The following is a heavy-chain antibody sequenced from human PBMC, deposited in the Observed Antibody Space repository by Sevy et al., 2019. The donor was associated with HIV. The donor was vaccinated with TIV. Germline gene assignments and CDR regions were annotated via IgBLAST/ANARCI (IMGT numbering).Heavy chain of an antibody. D-gene: IGHD6-19*01. V-gene: IGHV3-73*01. J-gene: IGHJ4*02. CDR2: IRSRAKTYAT. Sequence: GGSLRLSCAASGFTFTGSTMYWVRQASGKGLEWVARIRSRAKTYATAYAAWVKGRFPISRDDSRNTAYLQMNSLKTEDTAVYYCSSQRTIAVAGDYFDYWGQGTLVTVSS. CDR1: GFTFTGST. CDR3: SSQRTIAVAGDYFDY.